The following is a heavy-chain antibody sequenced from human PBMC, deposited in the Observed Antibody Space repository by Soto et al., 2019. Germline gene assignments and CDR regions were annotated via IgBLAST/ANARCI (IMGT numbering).Heavy chain of an antibody. D-gene: IGHD5-18*01. CDR2: ISAYNGNT. Sequence: QVQLVQSGAEVKKPGASVKVSCKASGYTFTSYGISWVRQAPGQGLEWMGWISAYNGNTNYAQKLQGRVTMTTDTATSTAYMELRSLRSDDTAVYYCARWIQLWPIYDYFDYWGQGTLVTVSS. J-gene: IGHJ4*02. V-gene: IGHV1-18*01. CDR3: ARWIQLWPIYDYFDY. CDR1: GYTFTSYG.